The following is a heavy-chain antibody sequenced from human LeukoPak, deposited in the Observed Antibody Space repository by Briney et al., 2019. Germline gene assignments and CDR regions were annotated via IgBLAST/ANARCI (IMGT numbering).Heavy chain of an antibody. Sequence: SETLSLTCTVSGGSISSSSYYWGWIRQPPGKGLEWIGSIYYSGSTYYNPSLESRVTISVDTSMTQFSLRLTSLTAADTAVYFCARDIGIYPHVAFDIWGQGTLATVSS. J-gene: IGHJ3*02. CDR1: GGSISSSSYY. CDR3: ARDIGIYPHVAFDI. V-gene: IGHV4-39*07. CDR2: IYYSGST. D-gene: IGHD1-26*01.